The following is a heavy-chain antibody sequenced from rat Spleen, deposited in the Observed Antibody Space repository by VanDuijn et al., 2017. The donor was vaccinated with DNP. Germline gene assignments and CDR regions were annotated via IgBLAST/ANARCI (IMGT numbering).Heavy chain of an antibody. V-gene: IGHV5-25*01. D-gene: IGHD1-8*01. CDR2: ISAGGGTT. CDR1: GFSFSNYY. J-gene: IGHJ2*01. CDR3: ARELHPRDYFDY. Sequence: EVKLVESGGGLMQPGRSMKLSCSALGFSFSNYYMAWVRQAPTKGLEWVASISAGGGTTYYRDSVKGRFTSSRDNAKSTLYLQMDSLRSEDTATYYCARELHPRDYFDYWGQGVMVTVSS.